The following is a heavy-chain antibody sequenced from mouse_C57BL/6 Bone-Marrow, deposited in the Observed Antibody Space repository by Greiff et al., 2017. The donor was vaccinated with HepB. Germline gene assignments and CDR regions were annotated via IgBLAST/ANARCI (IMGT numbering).Heavy chain of an antibody. CDR2: ISYDGSN. Sequence: EVQVVESGPGLVKPSQSLSLTCSVTGYSITSGYYWNWIRQFPGNKLEWMGYISYDGSNNYNPSLKNRISITRDTSKNQFFLKLNSVTTEDTATYYCARGDDPAWFAYWGQGTLVTVSA. J-gene: IGHJ3*01. D-gene: IGHD2-3*01. CDR1: GYSITSGYY. CDR3: ARGDDPAWFAY. V-gene: IGHV3-6*01.